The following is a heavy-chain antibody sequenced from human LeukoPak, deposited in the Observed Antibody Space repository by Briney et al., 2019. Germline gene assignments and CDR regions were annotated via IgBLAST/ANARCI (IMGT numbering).Heavy chain of an antibody. Sequence: GGSLRLSCAASGFTFSNAWMSWVRQAPGKGLEWVGRIKSKTDGGTTDYAAPVKGRFTISRDDSKNTLYLQMNSLKTEDTAVYYCAKSVGSYYYYGMDVWGQGTTVTVSS. V-gene: IGHV3-15*01. J-gene: IGHJ6*02. CDR3: AKSVGSYYYYGMDV. CDR1: GFTFSNAW. D-gene: IGHD5-12*01. CDR2: IKSKTDGGTT.